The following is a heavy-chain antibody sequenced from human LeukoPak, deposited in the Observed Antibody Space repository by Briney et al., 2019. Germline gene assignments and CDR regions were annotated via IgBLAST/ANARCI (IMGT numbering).Heavy chain of an antibody. V-gene: IGHV3-73*01. J-gene: IGHJ4*02. CDR1: GFTFSGSA. Sequence: GGSLRLSCAASGFTFSGSAMHWVRQASGKGLEWVGRIRSKANSYATAYAASVKGRFTISRDDSRNTAYLQMNSLKTEDTAVYYCTQQIVATNDYWGQGTLVTVSS. D-gene: IGHD5-12*01. CDR3: TQQIVATNDY. CDR2: IRSKANSYAT.